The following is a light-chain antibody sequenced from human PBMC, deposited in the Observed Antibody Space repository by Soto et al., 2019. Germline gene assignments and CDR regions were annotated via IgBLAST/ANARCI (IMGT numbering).Light chain of an antibody. Sequence: DIQMTQSPSILSASVGDRVIITCRASRSITTWLAWYQQKPGEAPKLLISDASRLEHGVPSRFSGSGSGTEFTLIISSLQPDDFATYYSQQYHSYFFGPGTKVDVK. CDR1: RSITTW. J-gene: IGKJ3*01. CDR2: DAS. V-gene: IGKV1-5*01. CDR3: QQYHSYF.